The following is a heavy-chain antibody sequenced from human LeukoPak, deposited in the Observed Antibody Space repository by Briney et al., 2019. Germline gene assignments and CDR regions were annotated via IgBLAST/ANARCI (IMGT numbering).Heavy chain of an antibody. CDR1: GFTFDQYA. CDR2: FCGGGNTT. Sequence: GGSLRLSCAASGFTFDQYAMHWVRHAPGKGLEWGSHFCGGGNTTYYADYERGRFTISRDNRKNSLYLQMNSLTTEDTALYYCAKVYCGGHCYSRGMDVWGQGTTVTVSS. V-gene: IGHV3-43*02. J-gene: IGHJ6*02. D-gene: IGHD2-21*02. CDR3: AKVYCGGHCYSRGMDV.